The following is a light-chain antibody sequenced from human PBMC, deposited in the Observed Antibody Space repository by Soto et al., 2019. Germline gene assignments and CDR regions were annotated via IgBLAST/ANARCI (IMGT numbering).Light chain of an antibody. CDR1: QSVSNY. CDR2: VAS. CDR3: QQYGGSPQT. Sequence: EIVLTQSPGTLSLSPGERATLSCSASQSVSNYLAWYQQKPGQAPRLLLYVASSRATGIPDRFSGSGSGTDFTRTISRLEPEDCAVYYCQQYGGSPQTFGQGTKVEIK. V-gene: IGKV3-20*01. J-gene: IGKJ1*01.